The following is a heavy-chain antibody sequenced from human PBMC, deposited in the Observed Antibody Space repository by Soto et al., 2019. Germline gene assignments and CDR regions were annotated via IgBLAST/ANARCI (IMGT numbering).Heavy chain of an antibody. CDR1: GFSFNAYC. D-gene: IGHD6-19*01. J-gene: IGHJ4*02. Sequence: EVQLVESGGGLVQPGGSLRLSCEASGFSFNAYCMNWVRQTPGGGLELVANIKQDGNEKYYVASVKGRFTISRDNAKNSLYLQMNGLTAEDTAVYFCASDPARDGNGWYYFDLWGQGTLVTVSS. CDR2: IKQDGNEK. V-gene: IGHV3-7*05. CDR3: ASDPARDGNGWYYFDL.